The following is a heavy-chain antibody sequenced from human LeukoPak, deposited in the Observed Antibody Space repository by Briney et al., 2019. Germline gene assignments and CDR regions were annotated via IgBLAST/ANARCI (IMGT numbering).Heavy chain of an antibody. D-gene: IGHD6-6*01. CDR1: RGTFSSYA. CDR2: IIPIFGTA. CDR3: ARDPFTARPVGWFDP. Sequence: ASVKVSCKDSRGTFSSYAISWVRQAPGQGLEWVGGIIPIFGTANYAQKFQGRVTITADESTSTAYMELSSLRSEDTAVYYCARDPFTARPVGWFDPWGQGTLVTVSS. V-gene: IGHV1-69*13. J-gene: IGHJ5*02.